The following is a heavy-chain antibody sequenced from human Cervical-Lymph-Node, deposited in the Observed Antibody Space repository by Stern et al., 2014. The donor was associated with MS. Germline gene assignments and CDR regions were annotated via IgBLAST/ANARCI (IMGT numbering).Heavy chain of an antibody. Sequence: VQLVQSGAEVTKPGSSVKVSCKASGGTFSKFPSSWVRQAPGQGLEWMGGIFPVFGTPTYAQEFRGRVTITADVSTSTVYMELSSLRSDDTAVYYCALSSETSDRWYSLGYDLWGQGTLVTLSS. CDR1: GGTFSKFP. J-gene: IGHJ5*02. CDR3: ALSSETSDRWYSLGYDL. CDR2: IFPVFGTP. V-gene: IGHV1-69*01. D-gene: IGHD6-13*01.